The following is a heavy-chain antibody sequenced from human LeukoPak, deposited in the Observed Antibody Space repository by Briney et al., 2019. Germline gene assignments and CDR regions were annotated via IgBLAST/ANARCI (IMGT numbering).Heavy chain of an antibody. CDR3: ARDYYGSGRVYYYYYGMDV. CDR2: ISSSGSTI. V-gene: IGHV3-11*01. Sequence: GGSLRLSCGASGFTFSDYYMNWIRQAPGKGLEWVSYISSSGSTIYYADSVKGRFTISRDNAKSSLYLHMNSLRAEDTAVYYCARDYYGSGRVYYYYYGMDVWGQGTTVTVSS. D-gene: IGHD3-10*01. J-gene: IGHJ6*02. CDR1: GFTFSDYY.